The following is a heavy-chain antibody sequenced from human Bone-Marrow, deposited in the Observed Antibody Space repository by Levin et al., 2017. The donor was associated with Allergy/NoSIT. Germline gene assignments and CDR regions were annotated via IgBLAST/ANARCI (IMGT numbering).Heavy chain of an antibody. Sequence: QTLSLTCTFSGFSLSTSGVGVGWIRQPPGKALEWLALIYWNDDKRYSPSLKSRLTITKDTSKNQVVLTMTNMDPVDTATYYCAHSPTIFVPFDPWGQGTLVTVSS. V-gene: IGHV2-5*01. CDR3: AHSPTIFVPFDP. J-gene: IGHJ5*02. D-gene: IGHD3-3*01. CDR1: GFSLSTSGVG. CDR2: IYWNDDK.